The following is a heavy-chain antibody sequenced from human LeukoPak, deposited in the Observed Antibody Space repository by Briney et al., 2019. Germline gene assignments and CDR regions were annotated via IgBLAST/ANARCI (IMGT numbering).Heavy chain of an antibody. Sequence: PGGSLRLSCAASGFTVSSNYMSWVRQAPGKGLEWVSAIYSGGSTYYADSVKCRFTISRDNSKNTLYLQMNSLKAEDPAVYYCARGGYDSIGYDYYYGMDVWGQGTTVTVSS. CDR2: IYSGGST. J-gene: IGHJ6*02. D-gene: IGHD3-22*01. CDR3: ARGGYDSIGYDYYYGMDV. V-gene: IGHV3-66*01. CDR1: GFTVSSNY.